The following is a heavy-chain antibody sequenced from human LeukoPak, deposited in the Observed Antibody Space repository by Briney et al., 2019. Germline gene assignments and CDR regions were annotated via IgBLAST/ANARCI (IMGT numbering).Heavy chain of an antibody. D-gene: IGHD4-4*01. CDR1: GYTFTRYY. Sequence: GASVKVSCKASGYTFTRYYVHWVRQAPGQGLEWMGWINPNSGGTNYAQKFQGRVTMTRDTSISTAYMELSRLRSDDTAVYYCARAGLTTAIPYYYYGMDVWGQGTTVTVSS. V-gene: IGHV1-2*02. CDR2: INPNSGGT. J-gene: IGHJ6*02. CDR3: ARAGLTTAIPYYYYGMDV.